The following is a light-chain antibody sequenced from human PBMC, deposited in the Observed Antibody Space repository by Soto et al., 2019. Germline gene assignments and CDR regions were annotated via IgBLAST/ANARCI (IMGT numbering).Light chain of an antibody. V-gene: IGKV3-20*01. Sequence: VLTQAPDTLSVSPGERATLSCRASQNVNNYLAWYQHKPGQAPRLLIYGASSRATGIPDRISGSGSGTDFTLNISRLEPDEFAVYYCQQFAVAPWTVGKGNKVEI. CDR1: QNVNNY. CDR3: QQFAVAPWT. J-gene: IGKJ1*01. CDR2: GAS.